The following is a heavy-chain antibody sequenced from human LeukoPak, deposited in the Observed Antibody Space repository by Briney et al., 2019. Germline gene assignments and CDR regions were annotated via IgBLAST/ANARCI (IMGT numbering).Heavy chain of an antibody. CDR3: ARHIGGYCSSTSCFFDI. CDR1: GYSFPNFW. Sequence: GESLKISCKASGYSFPNFWIGWVRQMPGRGLEWMAIIYPGDSDTRYSPSFQGQVTISADKSISTAYLQWSSLKASDTAMYYCARHIGGYCSSTSCFFDIWGQGTMVTVSS. J-gene: IGHJ3*02. D-gene: IGHD2-2*01. V-gene: IGHV5-51*01. CDR2: IYPGDSDT.